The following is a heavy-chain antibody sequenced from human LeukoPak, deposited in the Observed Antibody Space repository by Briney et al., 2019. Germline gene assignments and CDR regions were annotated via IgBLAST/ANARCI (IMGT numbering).Heavy chain of an antibody. CDR3: AKDYGGWSNWFDP. CDR2: IRYDGSNE. CDR1: GFIFSNYD. V-gene: IGHV3-30*02. D-gene: IGHD2-15*01. Sequence: PGGSLRLSCAASGFIFSNYDMHWVRQAPGKGLEWVAFIRYDGSNERYVDSVKGRFTISRDNSKKTLFLLMNSLRPEDTAVYYCAKDYGGWSNWFDPWGQGTLVTVSS. J-gene: IGHJ5*02.